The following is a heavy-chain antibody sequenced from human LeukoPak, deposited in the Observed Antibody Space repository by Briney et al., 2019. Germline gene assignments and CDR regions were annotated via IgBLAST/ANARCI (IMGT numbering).Heavy chain of an antibody. CDR2: INTSGGSA. D-gene: IGHD3-10*02. V-gene: IGHV3-23*01. J-gene: IGHJ5*02. CDR3: AALVRGPRSSDP. CDR1: GFTFSNYV. Sequence: PGGSLRLSCAASGFTFSNYVMSWVRQAPGKGLESVSCINTSGGSACYADSVKGRFTISRDNSKNTLYLQMNSLRVEDTAVYYCAALVRGPRSSDPWGQGTLLTVSS.